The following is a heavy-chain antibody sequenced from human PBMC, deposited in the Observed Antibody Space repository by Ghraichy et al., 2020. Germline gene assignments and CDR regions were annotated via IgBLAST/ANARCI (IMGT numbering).Heavy chain of an antibody. J-gene: IGHJ4*02. CDR1: GGSVSSGSYY. CDR2: IYYSGST. D-gene: IGHD3-3*01. CDR3: ARDRGYDFWSGYDGYYLGY. Sequence: SETLSLTCTVSGGSVSSGSYYWSWIRQPPGKGLEWIGYIYYSGSTNYNPSLKSRVTISVDTSKNQFSLKLSSVTAADTAVYYCARDRGYDFWSGYDGYYLGYWGLVTLVTVSS. V-gene: IGHV4-61*01.